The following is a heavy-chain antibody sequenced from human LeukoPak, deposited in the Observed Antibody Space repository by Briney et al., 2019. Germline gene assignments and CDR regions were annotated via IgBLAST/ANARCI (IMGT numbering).Heavy chain of an antibody. CDR3: ARDGAFRIYDY. CDR2: IRGSSTTI. J-gene: IGHJ4*02. D-gene: IGHD3-3*02. Sequence: GGSLRLSCAASGFSFSTSSMSWVRQTPGKGLEWISYIRGSSTTIYYADSVKGRFTISRDNARNSLYLQMNDLRAEDTGVYYCARDGAFRIYDYWGQGTLVTVSS. CDR1: GFSFSTSS. V-gene: IGHV3-48*01.